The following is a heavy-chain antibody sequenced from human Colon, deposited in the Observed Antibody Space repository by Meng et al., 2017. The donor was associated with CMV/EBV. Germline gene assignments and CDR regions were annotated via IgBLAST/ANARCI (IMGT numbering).Heavy chain of an antibody. CDR3: SPVDDY. V-gene: IGHV3-74*01. D-gene: IGHD6-19*01. J-gene: IGHJ4*02. CDR1: GFTLSDRW. CDR2: GNGDGSQT. Sequence: GGSLRLSCAVSGFTLSDRWMHWVRQAAGKGLEWVAGGNGDGSQTFHADSVKGRFTISRDNTKNTVYLQMNSLRAEDTATYYCSPVDDYWGRGTPVTVSS.